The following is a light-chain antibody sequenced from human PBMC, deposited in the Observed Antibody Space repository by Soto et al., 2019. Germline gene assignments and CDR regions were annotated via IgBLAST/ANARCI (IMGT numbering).Light chain of an antibody. Sequence: DIQMTQSPSSLSASVVDRVTITCQASQDISNYLNWYQQKPGKAPKLLIYDASKLETGVPSRFSGSGCGTDFTFTISSLQTEAIAQSYCQPYYNLPPCTFGQGTKVEIK. CDR1: QDISNY. V-gene: IGKV1-33*01. CDR2: DAS. CDR3: QPYYNLPPCT. J-gene: IGKJ1*01.